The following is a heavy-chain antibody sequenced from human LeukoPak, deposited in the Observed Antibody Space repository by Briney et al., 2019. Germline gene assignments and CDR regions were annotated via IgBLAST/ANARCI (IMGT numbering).Heavy chain of an antibody. J-gene: IGHJ5*02. V-gene: IGHV1-18*01. Sequence: GASVKVSCKASGYTFTSYGISWVRQAPGQGLEWMGWISAYNGNTNYAQKLQGRVTMTTDTSTSIAYMELRSLRSDDTAVYYCAIAYDFWSGYFSFDPWGQGTLVTVSS. CDR3: AIAYDFWSGYFSFDP. D-gene: IGHD3-3*01. CDR2: ISAYNGNT. CDR1: GYTFTSYG.